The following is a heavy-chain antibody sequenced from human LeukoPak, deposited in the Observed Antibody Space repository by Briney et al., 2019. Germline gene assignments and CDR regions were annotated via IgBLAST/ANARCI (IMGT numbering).Heavy chain of an antibody. Sequence: GRSLRLSCKASGFTFGDYAMTWVRLAPGKGLEWVSYISSSGSTIYYADSVKGRFTISRDNAKNSLYLQMNSLRAEDTAVYYCAELGITMIGGVWGKGTTVTISS. CDR1: GFTFGDYA. J-gene: IGHJ6*04. CDR3: AELGITMIGGV. D-gene: IGHD3-10*02. V-gene: IGHV3-48*03. CDR2: ISSSGSTI.